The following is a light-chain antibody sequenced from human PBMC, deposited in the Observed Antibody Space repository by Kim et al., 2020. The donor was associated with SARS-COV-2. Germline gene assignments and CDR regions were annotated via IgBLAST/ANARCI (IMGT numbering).Light chain of an antibody. CDR3: MQALHWWT. CDR2: MGS. Sequence: EPASSSCRSSQSLLHSNGDNYLDWYRQKPGQSPQLLIDMGSNRGSGVPDRFRGSGSGTDFTLKISRVEAEDVGVYYCMQALHWWTFGQGTKGDIK. CDR1: QSLLHSNGDNY. V-gene: IGKV2-28*01. J-gene: IGKJ1*01.